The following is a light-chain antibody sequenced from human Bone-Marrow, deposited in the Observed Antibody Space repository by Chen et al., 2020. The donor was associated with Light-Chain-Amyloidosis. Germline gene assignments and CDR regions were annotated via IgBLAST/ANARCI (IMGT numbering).Light chain of an antibody. CDR2: DTS. J-gene: IGKJ4*01. Sequence: EFVVTQSPATLSLSPGERATLSCRVSQNIGSWLGWYQQRPGQPPRLLISDTSNRAAGIPDRFSGSGSGTDFTLTISGLEPEDFAVYYCHQRRSWPLTFGGGTKVEMK. CDR1: QNIGSW. CDR3: HQRRSWPLT. V-gene: IGKV3-11*01.